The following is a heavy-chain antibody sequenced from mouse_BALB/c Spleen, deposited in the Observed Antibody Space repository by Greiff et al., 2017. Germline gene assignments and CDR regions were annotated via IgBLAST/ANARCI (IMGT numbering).Heavy chain of an antibody. V-gene: IGHV1S29*02. CDR2: IYPYNGGT. D-gene: IGHD2-14*01. CDR1: GYTFTDYN. CDR3: ARAAYYRYDVGYAMDY. J-gene: IGHJ4*01. Sequence: EVQLQQSGPELVKPGASVKISCKASGYTFTDYNMHWVKQSHGKSLEWIGYIYPYNGGTGYNQKFKSKATLTVDNSSSTAYMELRSLTSEDSAVYYCARAAYYRYDVGYAMDYWGQGTSVTVSS.